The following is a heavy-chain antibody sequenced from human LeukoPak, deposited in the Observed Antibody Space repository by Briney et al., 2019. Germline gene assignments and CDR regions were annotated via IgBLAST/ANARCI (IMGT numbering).Heavy chain of an antibody. Sequence: PSETLSLTCTVSGGSISSSSYYWGWIRQPPGKGPEWIGNIYYSGSTYYNPSLKSRVTISVDTSKNQFSLELTSVTAADTAVYYCARLDSSGPNDYWGQGTLVIVSS. D-gene: IGHD6-19*01. V-gene: IGHV4-39*01. CDR1: GGSISSSSYY. CDR2: IYYSGST. CDR3: ARLDSSGPNDY. J-gene: IGHJ4*02.